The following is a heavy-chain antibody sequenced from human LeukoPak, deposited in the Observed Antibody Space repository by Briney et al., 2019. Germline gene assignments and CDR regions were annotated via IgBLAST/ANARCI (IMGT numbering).Heavy chain of an antibody. V-gene: IGHV3-74*01. J-gene: IGHJ4*02. CDR2: INSDGSNT. D-gene: IGHD1-14*01. Sequence: GGSLRLSCAASGVTFSSNWMHWVRQGPGKGLVWVSRINSDGSNTNYADSVKGRFTISRDNAKNTLYLQMNSLRAEDTAVYYCARNWYPLDYWGQGTLVTVSS. CDR1: GVTFSSNW. CDR3: ARNWYPLDY.